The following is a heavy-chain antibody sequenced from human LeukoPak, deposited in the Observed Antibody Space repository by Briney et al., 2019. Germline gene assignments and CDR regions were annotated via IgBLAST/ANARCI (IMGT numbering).Heavy chain of an antibody. V-gene: IGHV3-23*01. D-gene: IGHD3-10*01. CDR2: ISGSGGST. J-gene: IGHJ4*02. CDR3: AKEEAWGVNAFDS. CDR1: GFTFSSYA. Sequence: GGSLRLSCAASGFTFSSYAMSWVRQAPGKGLEWVSAISGSGGSTYYADSVKGRFTISRDNSQNTLYLQMDSLRAEDTAVYYCAKEEAWGVNAFDSWGQGTLVTVSS.